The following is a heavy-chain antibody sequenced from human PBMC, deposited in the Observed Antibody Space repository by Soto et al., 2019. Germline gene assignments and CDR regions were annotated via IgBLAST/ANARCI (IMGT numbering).Heavy chain of an antibody. CDR1: GYTFTSYA. CDR2: INAGNGNT. V-gene: IGHV1-3*01. D-gene: IGHD4-17*01. J-gene: IGHJ5*02. Sequence: ASVKVSCKASGYTFTSYAMHWVRQAPGQRLEWMGWINAGNGNTKYSQKFQGRVTITRDTSASTAYMELSSLRSEDTAVYYCARENGDYGNGWWFDPWGQGTLVTVSS. CDR3: ARENGDYGNGWWFDP.